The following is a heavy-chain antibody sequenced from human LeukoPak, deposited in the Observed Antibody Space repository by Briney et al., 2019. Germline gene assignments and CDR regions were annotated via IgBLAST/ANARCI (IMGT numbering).Heavy chain of an antibody. V-gene: IGHV4-4*02. D-gene: IGHD3-9*01. J-gene: IGHJ4*02. CDR2: IYHSGST. CDR3: AREVYDILTGYYLPD. CDR1: GGSIRSSNW. Sequence: PSGTLSLTCAVSGGSIRSSNWWSWVRQPPGKGLEWIGEIYHSGSTNYNPSLKSRVTISVDKSKNQFSLKLSSVTAADTAVYYCAREVYDILTGYYLPDWGQGTLVTVSS.